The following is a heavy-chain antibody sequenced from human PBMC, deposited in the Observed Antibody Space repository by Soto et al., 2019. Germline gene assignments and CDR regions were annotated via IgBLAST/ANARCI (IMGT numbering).Heavy chain of an antibody. Sequence: EVQLLESGGGLVQPGGSLRLSCAASGFTFSSYAMSWVRQAPGKGLEWVSAISGSGGSTDYADSVKGRFTISRDNSKNTLDLKMNSLRAEDTAVYYCATTAGTYYYYGMDVWGQGTTVTVSS. D-gene: IGHD6-13*01. V-gene: IGHV3-23*01. CDR2: ISGSGGST. CDR3: ATTAGTYYYYGMDV. CDR1: GFTFSSYA. J-gene: IGHJ6*02.